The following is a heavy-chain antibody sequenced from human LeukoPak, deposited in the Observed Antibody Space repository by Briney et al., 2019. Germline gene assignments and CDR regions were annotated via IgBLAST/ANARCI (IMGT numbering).Heavy chain of an antibody. CDR2: VSSGGSTI. J-gene: IGHJ6*03. V-gene: IGHV3-48*03. CDR1: GFALSSYE. CDR3: ARGFYYMDV. Sequence: GGSLRLSCAASGFALSSYEMNWVRQAPGKGLEWVLYVSSGGSTIYYADSVKGRFTISRDNDKDSLYLRMNRLRVEDKPVYYFARGFYYMDVWGKGTTVTVFS.